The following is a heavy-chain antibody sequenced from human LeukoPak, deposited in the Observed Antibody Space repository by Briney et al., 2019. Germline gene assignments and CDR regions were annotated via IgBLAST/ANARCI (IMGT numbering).Heavy chain of an antibody. V-gene: IGHV1-2*02. CDR1: GYTFTGYY. Sequence: AAVRVSCKASGYTFTGYYMHWVRPAPGQGVEWMGWINLNSGGTNYAQKFQGRVTMTRDTSISTAYMELSWLRSDDTAVYYCAREDYYDSSGYYKNQEYFQHWGQGTLVTVPS. D-gene: IGHD3-22*01. CDR3: AREDYYDSSGYYKNQEYFQH. J-gene: IGHJ1*01. CDR2: INLNSGGT.